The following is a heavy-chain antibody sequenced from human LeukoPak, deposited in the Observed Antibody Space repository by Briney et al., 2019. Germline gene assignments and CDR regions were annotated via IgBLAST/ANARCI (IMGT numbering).Heavy chain of an antibody. Sequence: SETLSLTRAVSGGSISSSNWWSWVRQPPGKGLEWIGEIYHSGSTNYNPSLKSRVTISVDTSKNQFSLKLSSVTAADTAVYYCARGDGSYDILTGYHGPPHAFDIWGQGTMVTVSS. J-gene: IGHJ3*02. CDR2: IYHSGST. D-gene: IGHD3-9*01. CDR3: ARGDGSYDILTGYHGPPHAFDI. CDR1: GGSISSSNW. V-gene: IGHV4-4*02.